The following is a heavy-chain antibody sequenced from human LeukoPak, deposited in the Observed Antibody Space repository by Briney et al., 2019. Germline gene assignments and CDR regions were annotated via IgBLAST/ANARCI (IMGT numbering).Heavy chain of an antibody. CDR1: GFTFSSYW. Sequence: GGSLRLSCAASGFTFSSYWMHWVRQAPGKGLVWVSRINSDGSSTSYADSVKGRFTISRDNAKNSLYLQMNSLRAEDTAVYSCARGADGVSSNSRGWFDPWGQGTLVTVSS. D-gene: IGHD2-15*01. CDR3: ARGADGVSSNSRGWFDP. V-gene: IGHV3-74*01. J-gene: IGHJ5*02. CDR2: INSDGSST.